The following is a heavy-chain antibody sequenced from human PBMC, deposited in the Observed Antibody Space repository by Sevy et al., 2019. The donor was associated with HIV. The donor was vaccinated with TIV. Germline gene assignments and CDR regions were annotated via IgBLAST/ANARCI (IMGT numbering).Heavy chain of an antibody. CDR1: GFTFSSYW. Sequence: GGSLRRSCAASGFTFSSYWMHWVRQAPGKGLVWVSRINGDGSSTTYADSVKGRFTTSRDNAKNTLYLQMNSLRAEDTAVYYCAKTSLGLWRGWFDPWGQGTLVTVSS. D-gene: IGHD2-21*01. CDR3: AKTSLGLWRGWFDP. CDR2: INGDGSST. J-gene: IGHJ5*02. V-gene: IGHV3-74*01.